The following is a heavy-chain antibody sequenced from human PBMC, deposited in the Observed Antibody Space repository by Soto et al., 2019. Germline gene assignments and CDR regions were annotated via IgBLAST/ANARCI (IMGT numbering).Heavy chain of an antibody. CDR1: GFPFSSYG. D-gene: IGHD2-21*01. J-gene: IGHJ6*02. CDR2: ISNDGGKK. V-gene: IGHV3-30*03. Sequence: PGESLKISCAASGFPFSSYGMHWVRQAPGKGLEWVAVISNDGGKKYYSASVKGRFTISRDNSKNMLYLQMNNLRDEDTAVYYCADPGSTDLDVWGQGTTVTVSS. CDR3: ADPGSTDLDV.